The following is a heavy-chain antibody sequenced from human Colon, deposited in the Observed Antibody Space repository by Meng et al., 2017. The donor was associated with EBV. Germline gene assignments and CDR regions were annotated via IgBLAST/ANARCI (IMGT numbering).Heavy chain of an antibody. Sequence: VQLQESGPGLVAPSHTPSLPCTVSGGSMSSGNYYWSWIRQPPGKGLEWIGYIHHSGSDYYNPSLKSRVSISVDTSKNQFSLNLNSMTAADTAVYYCASFDHIPRRNYFDYWGQGTLVTVSS. CDR1: GGSMSSGNYY. J-gene: IGHJ4*02. V-gene: IGHV4-30-4*01. CDR2: IHHSGSD. CDR3: ASFDHIPRRNYFDY. D-gene: IGHD2-21*01.